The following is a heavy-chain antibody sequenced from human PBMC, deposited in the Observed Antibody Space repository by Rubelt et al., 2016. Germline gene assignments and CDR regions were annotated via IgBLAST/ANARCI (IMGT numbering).Heavy chain of an antibody. V-gene: IGHV3-33*01. CDR1: GFTFSSYG. J-gene: IGHJ3*02. CDR2: IWYDGSNK. D-gene: IGHD6-13*01. CDR3: ARDRAGSSSWYPVFGAFDI. Sequence: QVQLVESGGGVVQPGRSLRLSCAASGFTFSSYGMHWVRQAPGKGLEWVAVIWYDGSNKYYADSVKGRFTISGDNSKNTLYLQMNSLRAEDTAVDYCARDRAGSSSWYPVFGAFDIWGQGTMVTVSS.